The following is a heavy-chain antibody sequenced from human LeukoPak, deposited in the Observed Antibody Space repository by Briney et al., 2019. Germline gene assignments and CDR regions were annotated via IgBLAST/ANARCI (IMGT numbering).Heavy chain of an antibody. CDR3: VVWVAYDILTTYPGAEYFQH. J-gene: IGHJ1*01. Sequence: GGSLRLSCAGSGFTFSSFPMTWVRQAPGKGLEWISYIDYSGSTKYYADSVKGRFTISRDNAKNSVYLQMNSLRAEDTAVYYCVVWVAYDILTTYPGAEYFQHWGQGTLVSVSS. CDR1: GFTFSSFP. CDR2: IDYSGSTK. V-gene: IGHV3-48*03. D-gene: IGHD3-9*01.